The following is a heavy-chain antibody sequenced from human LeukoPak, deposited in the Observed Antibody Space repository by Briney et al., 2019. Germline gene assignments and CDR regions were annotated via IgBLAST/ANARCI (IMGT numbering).Heavy chain of an antibody. Sequence: GGSLRLSCAASGFTVSSNYMSWVRQAPGKGLEWVSLIYSGGNTYYADSVKGRFTISRDNSKNSLYLQMNSLRAEDTAVYCCANHYSDKTGYYHFDYWGQGTLVTVSS. CDR3: ANHYSDKTGYYHFDY. CDR2: IYSGGNT. V-gene: IGHV3-53*01. J-gene: IGHJ4*02. D-gene: IGHD3-22*01. CDR1: GFTVSSNY.